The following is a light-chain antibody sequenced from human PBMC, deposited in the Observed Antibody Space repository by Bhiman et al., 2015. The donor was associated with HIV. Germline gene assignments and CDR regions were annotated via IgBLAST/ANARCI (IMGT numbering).Light chain of an antibody. Sequence: QSVLTQPPSVSAAPGQRVSISCSGSSSNIEKSYVSWYQKFPGTAPKHLISENNKRPSEIPDRFSGSKSGTSATLAITALQTGDEGDYYCGTWDSSLSAVVFGGGTKLTVL. CDR1: SSNIEKSY. J-gene: IGLJ2*01. V-gene: IGLV1-51*02. CDR3: GTWDSSLSAVV. CDR2: ENN.